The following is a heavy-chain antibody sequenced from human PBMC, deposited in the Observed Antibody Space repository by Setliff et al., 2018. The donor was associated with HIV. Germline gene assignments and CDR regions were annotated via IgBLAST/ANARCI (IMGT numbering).Heavy chain of an antibody. J-gene: IGHJ4*02. D-gene: IGHD6-19*01. Sequence: SETLSLTCTVSGGSISSYYWSWIRQSPGKGLEWIGCMHYSGSTDYNPSLKSRVAISVDTSKNQFSLKLTSVIAADTAVYYCATSTVAGLFDYWGQGALVTVSS. V-gene: IGHV4-59*12. CDR2: MHYSGST. CDR1: GGSISSYY. CDR3: ATSTVAGLFDY.